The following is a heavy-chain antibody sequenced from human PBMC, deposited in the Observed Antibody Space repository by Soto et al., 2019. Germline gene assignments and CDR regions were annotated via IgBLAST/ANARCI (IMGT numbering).Heavy chain of an antibody. CDR3: AREQQQLQLGCDY. V-gene: IGHV1-3*01. D-gene: IGHD6-13*01. Sequence: ASVKVSCKASGYTFTSYAMHWVRQAPGQRLEWMGWINAGNGNTKYSQKFQGRVTITRDTSASTAYMELSSLRSEDAAVYYCAREQQQLQLGCDYWGQGTLVTVSS. CDR2: INAGNGNT. CDR1: GYTFTSYA. J-gene: IGHJ4*02.